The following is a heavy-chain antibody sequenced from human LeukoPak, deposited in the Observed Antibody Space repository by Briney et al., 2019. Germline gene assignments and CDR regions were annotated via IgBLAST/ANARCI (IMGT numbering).Heavy chain of an antibody. CDR2: INPSGGST. D-gene: IGHD7-27*01. J-gene: IGHJ4*02. CDR1: GYTFTSYD. CDR3: ARSGLTGLFDY. Sequence: ASVKVSFKASGYTFTSYDINWVRQAPGQGLEWMGMINPSGGSTSYAQKFQGRVTMTRDTSTSTVYMELSSLRSEDTAVYYCARSGLTGLFDYWGRGTLVTVSP. V-gene: IGHV1-46*01.